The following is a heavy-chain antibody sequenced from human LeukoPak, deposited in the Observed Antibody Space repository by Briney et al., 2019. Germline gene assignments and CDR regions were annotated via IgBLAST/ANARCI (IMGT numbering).Heavy chain of an antibody. CDR3: ARLVTDFWSGYYTGYFDY. CDR1: GGSISSGSYY. V-gene: IGHV4-61*02. D-gene: IGHD3-3*01. J-gene: IGHJ4*02. Sequence: SETLSLTCTVSGGSISSGSYYWSWIRQPAGKGLEWIGRIYTSGSTNYNPSLKSRVTISVDTSKNQFSLKLSSVTAADTAVYNCARLVTDFWSGYYTGYFDYWGQGTLVTVSS. CDR2: IYTSGST.